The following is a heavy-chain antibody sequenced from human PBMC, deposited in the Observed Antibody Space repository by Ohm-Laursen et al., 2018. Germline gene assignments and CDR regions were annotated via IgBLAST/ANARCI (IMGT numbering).Heavy chain of an antibody. V-gene: IGHV3-15*01. CDR1: GFTFSSYG. J-gene: IGHJ4*02. D-gene: IGHD3-16*02. CDR3: TTEIVDALGY. CDR2: IKSKTDGGTT. Sequence: GSLRLSCTASGFTFSSYGMHWVRQAPGKGLEWVGRIKSKTDGGTTDYAAPVKGRFTISRDDSKNTLYLQMNSLKTEDTAVYYCTTEIVDALGYWGQGTLATVSS.